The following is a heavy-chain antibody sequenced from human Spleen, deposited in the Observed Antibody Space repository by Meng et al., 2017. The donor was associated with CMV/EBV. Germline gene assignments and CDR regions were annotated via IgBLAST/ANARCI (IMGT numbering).Heavy chain of an antibody. CDR2: ISSSSSSI. J-gene: IGHJ4*02. CDR3: SRKPRYSSGCYDY. V-gene: IGHV3-21*01. D-gene: IGHD6-19*01. Sequence: LSLTCAASGFSLSSHSMNWVRQAPGKGLEWVSSISSSSSSIYYADSVKGRFTISRDNAKNSLYLDMNSLTAEDTAVYYCSRKPRYSSGCYDYWGQGTLVTVSS. CDR1: GFSLSSHS.